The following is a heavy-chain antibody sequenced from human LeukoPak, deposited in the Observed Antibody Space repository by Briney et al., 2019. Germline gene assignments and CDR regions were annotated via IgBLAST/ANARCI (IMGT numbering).Heavy chain of an antibody. CDR3: ARTRPGTSLFGY. J-gene: IGHJ4*02. Sequence: GGSLRLSCAASGFTFSNYAMSWVRQAPGKGLEWVAGISGTGGSTHYADSVKGRFTISRDNSKNTLYLQMNSLRAEDTAVYYCARTRPGTSLFGYWGQGTLVTVSS. D-gene: IGHD4-23*01. CDR1: GFTFSNYA. CDR2: ISGTGGST. V-gene: IGHV3-23*01.